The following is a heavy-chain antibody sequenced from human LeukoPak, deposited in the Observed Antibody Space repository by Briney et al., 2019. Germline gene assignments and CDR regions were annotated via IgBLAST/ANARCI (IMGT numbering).Heavy chain of an antibody. CDR2: IRGRGGST. Sequence: GGSLRLSCAASGFTFSSYATSWVRQAPGKGLEWVSAIRGRGGSTYYADSVKGRFTISRDNSKNTLYLQMNSLRAEDTAVYYCAKIYYDYFWGSFGDPWGQGTLVSVSS. CDR3: AKIYYDYFWGSFGDP. D-gene: IGHD3-16*01. J-gene: IGHJ5*02. V-gene: IGHV3-23*01. CDR1: GFTFSSYA.